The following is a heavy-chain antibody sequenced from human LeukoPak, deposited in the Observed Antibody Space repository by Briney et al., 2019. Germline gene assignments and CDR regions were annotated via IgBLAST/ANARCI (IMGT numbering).Heavy chain of an antibody. V-gene: IGHV3-7*01. D-gene: IGHD4-17*01. CDR1: GFTFSSYW. CDR3: ARSWRDLDNYDYGDYSYYGMDV. Sequence: HAGGSLRLSCAASGFTFSSYWMSWVRQAPGKGLEWVANIKQDGSEKYYVDSVKGRFTISSDNAKNSLYLQMNSLRAEDTAVYYCARSWRDLDNYDYGDYSYYGMDVWGQGTTVTVSS. CDR2: IKQDGSEK. J-gene: IGHJ6*02.